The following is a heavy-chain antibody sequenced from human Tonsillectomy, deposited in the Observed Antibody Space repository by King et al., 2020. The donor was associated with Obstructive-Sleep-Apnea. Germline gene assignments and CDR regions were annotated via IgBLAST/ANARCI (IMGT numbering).Heavy chain of an antibody. V-gene: IGHV5-10-1*01. Sequence: VQLVESGAEVKKPGESLRISCKGSGYSFTSYWVSWVRQMPGKGLEWMGRIDPSDSYTNYSPSFQGHVTISADKSISTAYLQWSSLKASDTAMYYCASTALPGIAAAGTSGDWFDPWGQGTLVTVSS. D-gene: IGHD6-13*01. J-gene: IGHJ5*02. CDR2: IDPSDSYT. CDR3: ASTALPGIAAAGTSGDWFDP. CDR1: GYSFTSYW.